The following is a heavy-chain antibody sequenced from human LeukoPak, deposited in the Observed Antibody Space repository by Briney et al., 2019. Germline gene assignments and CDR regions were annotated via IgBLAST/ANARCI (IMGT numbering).Heavy chain of an antibody. CDR2: MNHKSGDA. CDR3: ARGPFGNCGGGPCHFRDIDNWYDP. J-gene: IGHJ5*02. CDR1: GYTFTTYD. D-gene: IGHD2-21*01. V-gene: IGHV1-8*03. Sequence: ASVKVSCKASGYTFTTYDINWVRQAAGQGFEWMGWMNHKSGDAGYADKFQGGVAITRDTSINTAYLELSALTSDDTAVYYCARGPFGNCGGGPCHFRDIDNWYDPWGRAPWSPSPQ.